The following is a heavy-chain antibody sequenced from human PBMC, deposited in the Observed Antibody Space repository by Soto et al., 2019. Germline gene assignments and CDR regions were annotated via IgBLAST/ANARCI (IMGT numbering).Heavy chain of an antibody. CDR2: TIPMFGTP. D-gene: IGHD3-22*01. CDR3: ARPLRDRNYYYGMAV. V-gene: IGHV1-69*01. CDR1: GGTFSKYA. J-gene: IGHJ6*02. Sequence: QVQLVQSGAEMQQPGASVRVSCKASGGTFSKYAFSCVRQAPGQGLEWLGGTIPMFGTPNYAQKFHGRVAISADESTATVYMELSSLRSEDTAVYFCARPLRDRNYYYGMAVWGQGTTVTVSS.